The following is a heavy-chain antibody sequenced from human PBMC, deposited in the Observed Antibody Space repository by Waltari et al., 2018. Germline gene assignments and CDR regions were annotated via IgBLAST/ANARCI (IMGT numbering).Heavy chain of an antibody. V-gene: IGHV4-39*01. J-gene: IGHJ4*02. CDR2: IYYSGST. Sequence: QLQLQESGPGLVKPSETLSLTCTVSGGSISSSSYYWGWIRQPPGKGLEWIGRIYYSGSTYYNPSLKSRVTISVDTSKNQFSLKLSSVTAADTAVYYCARRGSSSWYKNYWGQGTLVTVSS. D-gene: IGHD6-13*01. CDR1: GGSISSSSYY. CDR3: ARRGSSSWYKNY.